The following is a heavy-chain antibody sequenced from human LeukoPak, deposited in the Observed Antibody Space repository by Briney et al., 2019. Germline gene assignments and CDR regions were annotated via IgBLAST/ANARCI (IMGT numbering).Heavy chain of an antibody. CDR1: GGSFSGYY. V-gene: IGHV4-34*01. CDR2: INHSGST. CDR3: ARHIWSMVRGVTFYFDY. D-gene: IGHD3-10*01. J-gene: IGHJ4*02. Sequence: SETLSLTCAVYGGSFSGYYWSWIRQPPGKGLEWIGEINHSGSTNYNPSLKSRVTISVDTSKNQFSLKLSSVTAADTAVHYCARHIWSMVRGVTFYFDYWGQGTLVTVSS.